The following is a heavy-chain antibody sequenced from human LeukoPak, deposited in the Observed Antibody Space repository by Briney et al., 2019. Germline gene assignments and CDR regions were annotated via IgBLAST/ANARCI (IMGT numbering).Heavy chain of an antibody. D-gene: IGHD1-26*01. CDR3: ARDSGYAFDI. CDR2: ISFDESNK. Sequence: PVGSLRLSCAASGFTFSNYAMHWVRQAPGKGLEWVAIISFDESNKYYADSVKGRFTISRDNSKNTLYLQMNSLRAEDTAVYYCARDSGYAFDIWGQGTMVTVSS. V-gene: IGHV3-30*04. J-gene: IGHJ3*02. CDR1: GFTFSNYA.